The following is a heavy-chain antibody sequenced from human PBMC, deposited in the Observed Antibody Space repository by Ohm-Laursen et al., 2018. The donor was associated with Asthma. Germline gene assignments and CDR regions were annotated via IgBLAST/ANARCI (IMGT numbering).Heavy chain of an antibody. V-gene: IGHV3-23*01. CDR3: ARDDRVKGYYYDSSGYSPFDY. D-gene: IGHD3-22*01. CDR1: GFTFRNYA. Sequence: SLRLSCSASGFTFRNYAMTWVRQAPGKGLEWVSTISLGGGGTYFADSVRGRFTISRDNSKNTLYLQMNSLRAEDTAVYYCARDDRVKGYYYDSSGYSPFDYWGQGTLVTVSS. J-gene: IGHJ4*02. CDR2: ISLGGGGT.